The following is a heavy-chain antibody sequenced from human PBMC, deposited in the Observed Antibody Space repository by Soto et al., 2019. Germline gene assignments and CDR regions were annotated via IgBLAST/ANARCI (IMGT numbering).Heavy chain of an antibody. V-gene: IGHV3-23*01. CDR1: GFPFSSYA. CDR2: ITDSGSRT. J-gene: IGHJ6*04. Sequence: GGSLRLSCAASGFPFSSYAMNWVREAPGKGLEWVSSITDSGSRTYYADSVKGRFTIFSDNSKDTLYLQMNSLRGEDAAVYYRAKVPAAVLDVWGKGTTVTVSS. D-gene: IGHD2-15*01. CDR3: AKVPAAVLDV.